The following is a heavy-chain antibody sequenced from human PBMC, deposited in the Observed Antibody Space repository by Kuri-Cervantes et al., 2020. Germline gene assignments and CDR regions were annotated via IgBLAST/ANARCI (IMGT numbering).Heavy chain of an antibody. CDR3: ARRVIVGRGYDYLDY. V-gene: IGHV1-2*02. Sequence: ASVKVSCKASGYTFTGYYMHWVRQAPGQGLEWMGWINPNSGGTNYAQKFQGRVTMTRDTSISTAYMELSRLRSDDTAVYYCARRVIVGRGYDYLDYWGQGTLVTVSS. CDR2: INPNSGGT. CDR1: GYTFTGYY. J-gene: IGHJ4*02. D-gene: IGHD5-12*01.